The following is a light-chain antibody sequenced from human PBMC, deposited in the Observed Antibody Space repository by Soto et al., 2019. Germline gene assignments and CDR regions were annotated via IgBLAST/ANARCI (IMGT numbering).Light chain of an antibody. V-gene: IGKV3-20*01. Sequence: EIVMTQSTATLSVSPGERATLSCRASQSVNSKLAWYQQKPGRAPRLLIYGASSRATGIPDRFSGSGSGTDFTLTISRLEPEDFAVYYCQQYGSSPPITFGQGTRLEI. CDR2: GAS. J-gene: IGKJ5*01. CDR3: QQYGSSPPIT. CDR1: QSVNSK.